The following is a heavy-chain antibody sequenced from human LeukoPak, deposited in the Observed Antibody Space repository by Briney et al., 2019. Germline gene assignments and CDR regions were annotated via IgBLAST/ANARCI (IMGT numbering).Heavy chain of an antibody. CDR1: GGSFSGYY. Sequence: SETLSLTCAVYGGSFSGYYWSWIRQPPGKGLEWIGSIYHSGSTYYNPSLKSRVTISVDTSKNQFSLKLSSVTAADTAVYYCARGGLLLWFGELSSRQHRDFDYWGQGTLVTVSS. V-gene: IGHV4-34*01. CDR2: IYHSGST. CDR3: ARGGLLLWFGELSSRQHRDFDY. J-gene: IGHJ4*02. D-gene: IGHD3-10*01.